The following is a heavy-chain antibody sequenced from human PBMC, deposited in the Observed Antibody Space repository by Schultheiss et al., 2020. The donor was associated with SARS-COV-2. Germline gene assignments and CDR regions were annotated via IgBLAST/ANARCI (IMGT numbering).Heavy chain of an antibody. CDR3: ARAIGYCTNGVCYRAGYYYYYMDV. Sequence: GESLKISCAASGFTFSSYSMNWVRQAPGKGLEWVSSISSSSSYIYYADSVKGRFTISRDNAKNSLYLQMNSLRAEDTAVYYCARAIGYCTNGVCYRAGYYYYYMDVWGKGTTVTVSS. V-gene: IGHV3-21*04. CDR2: ISSSSSYI. J-gene: IGHJ6*03. D-gene: IGHD2-8*01. CDR1: GFTFSSYS.